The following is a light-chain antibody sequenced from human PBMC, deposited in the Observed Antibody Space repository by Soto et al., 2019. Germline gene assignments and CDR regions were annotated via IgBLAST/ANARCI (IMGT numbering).Light chain of an antibody. CDR2: DVN. Sequence: QSVLTQPASVSGSPGQSITISCTGTSSDVGGYDYVSWYQQLPGKDPKLLIYDVNNRPSGVFHRFSGSKSGNTASLTISGLQAEDEADYYCSSYTGSSTFVFGTGTKVTVL. CDR1: SSDVGGYDY. J-gene: IGLJ1*01. CDR3: SSYTGSSTFV. V-gene: IGLV2-14*01.